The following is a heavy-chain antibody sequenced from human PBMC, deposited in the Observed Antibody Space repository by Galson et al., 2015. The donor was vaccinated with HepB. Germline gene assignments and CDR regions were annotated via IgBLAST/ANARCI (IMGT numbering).Heavy chain of an antibody. CDR3: ARDRGQEGFDY. D-gene: IGHD3-10*01. CDR2: ISYDGGNK. V-gene: IGHV3-30-3*01. Sequence: SLRLSCAASGFTFSSYAMHWVRQAPGKGLEWVAVISYDGGNKYYADSVKGRFTISRDNSKNTLYLQMNSLRAEDTAVYYCARDRGQEGFDYWGQGTLVTVSS. CDR1: GFTFSSYA. J-gene: IGHJ4*02.